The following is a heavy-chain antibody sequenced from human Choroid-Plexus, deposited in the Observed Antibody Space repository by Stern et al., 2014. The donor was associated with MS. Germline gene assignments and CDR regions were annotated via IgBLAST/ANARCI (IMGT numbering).Heavy chain of an antibody. V-gene: IGHV3-30*18. CDR1: GFTFGSCA. J-gene: IGHJ5*02. CDR2: VSYDGSNK. CDR3: AKDRQYLTYFFDH. D-gene: IGHD2/OR15-2a*01. Sequence: VQLVESGGGVVQPGGPLRLSCVASGFTFGSCAMHWVRQAPGKGLEWVAGVSYDGSNKYYADSVKGRFTISRDNSQNNLYMQMSSLRPEDTAVYYCAKDRQYLTYFFDHWGQGSLVTVSS.